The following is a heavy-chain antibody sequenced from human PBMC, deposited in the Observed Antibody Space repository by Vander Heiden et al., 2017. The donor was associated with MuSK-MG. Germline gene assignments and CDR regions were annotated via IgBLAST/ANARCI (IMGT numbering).Heavy chain of an antibody. CDR3: ATGLGGAYWPLFES. J-gene: IGHJ4*02. V-gene: IGHV1-2*02. CDR2: VNPNSGST. Sequence: QVQLVQSGAEVKKAGASVKVSCKTSGYTFTAHYVQWMRQAPGQGLEWMGWVNPNSGSTHFAPKFQGRVAMTRDTSIATAYMELTGLTSDDTAVYFCATGLGGAYWPLFESWGQGTLVTVSS. CDR1: GYTFTAHY. D-gene: IGHD1-26*01.